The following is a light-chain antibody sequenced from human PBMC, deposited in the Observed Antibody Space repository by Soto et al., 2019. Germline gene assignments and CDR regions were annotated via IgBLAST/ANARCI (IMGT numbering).Light chain of an antibody. Sequence: QSVLTQPASVSGSPGQSITISCTGTSSDVGGYNFVSWYQQHPGKAPKLIIYDVSNRPSGVSYRLSGSKSGHTASLTIFGLQAEDEADYYCSSYTGRSTQVFGPGTKVTVL. CDR1: SSDVGGYNF. V-gene: IGLV2-14*01. J-gene: IGLJ1*01. CDR2: DVS. CDR3: SSYTGRSTQV.